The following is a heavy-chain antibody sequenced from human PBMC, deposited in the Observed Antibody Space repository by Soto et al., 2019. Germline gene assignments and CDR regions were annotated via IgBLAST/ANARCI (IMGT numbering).Heavy chain of an antibody. Sequence: QVQLVESGGGVVQPGRSLRLSCAASQFTFINYGMHLVRQAPGKGLEWVALVSYDGRNQYYSDSVKGRFTISRDNSNNELYLRVKRLRTEDTAVYYCAKDRRYCSSTSCYTTYSYGMDVWGQGTTVTVSS. V-gene: IGHV3-30*18. J-gene: IGHJ6*02. CDR3: AKDRRYCSSTSCYTTYSYGMDV. CDR2: VSYDGRNQ. D-gene: IGHD2-2*02. CDR1: QFTFINYG.